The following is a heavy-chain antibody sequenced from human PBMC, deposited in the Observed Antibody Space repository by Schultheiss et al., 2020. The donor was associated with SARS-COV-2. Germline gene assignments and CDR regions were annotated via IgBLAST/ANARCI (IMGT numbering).Heavy chain of an antibody. J-gene: IGHJ4*02. D-gene: IGHD3-22*01. V-gene: IGHV4-31*03. CDR2: IYYSGST. CDR1: GGSISSGGYY. CDR3: AKGYYYDSSGYPY. Sequence: SETLSLTCTVSGGSISSGGYYWSWIRQHPGKGLEWIGYIYYSGSTNYNPSLKSRVTISVDTSKNQFSLKLSSVTAADTAVYYCAKGYYYDSSGYPYWGQGTLVTVSS.